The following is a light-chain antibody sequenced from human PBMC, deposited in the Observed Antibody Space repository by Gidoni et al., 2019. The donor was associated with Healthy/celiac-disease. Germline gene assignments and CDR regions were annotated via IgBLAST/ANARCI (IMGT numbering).Light chain of an antibody. V-gene: IGLV2-14*01. J-gene: IGLJ3*02. CDR3: SSYTSSSTPWV. CDR2: EVS. CDR1: SSDVCGYNH. Sequence: QSALTPPASVSASPGPSTTISCTGPSSDVCGYNHVSRYKQHPGKAPQLMIDEVSNRPSGVSNRFSGSKAGNTASLTSAGLQAEDEADYYCSSYTSSSTPWVFGGGTKLTVL.